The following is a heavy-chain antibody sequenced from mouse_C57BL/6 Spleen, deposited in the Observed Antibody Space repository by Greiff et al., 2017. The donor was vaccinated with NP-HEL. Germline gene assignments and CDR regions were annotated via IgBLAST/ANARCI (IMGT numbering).Heavy chain of an antibody. J-gene: IGHJ4*01. V-gene: IGHV1-52*01. CDR1: GYTFTSYW. CDR2: IDPSDSET. D-gene: IGHD2-4*01. CDR3: ARLGLDYDAAMDY. Sequence: QVQLKQPGAELVRPGSSVKLSCKASGYTFTSYWMHWVKQRPIQGLEWIGNIDPSDSETHYNQKFKDKATLTVDKSSSTAYMQLSSLTSEDSAVYYCARLGLDYDAAMDYWGQGTSVTVSS.